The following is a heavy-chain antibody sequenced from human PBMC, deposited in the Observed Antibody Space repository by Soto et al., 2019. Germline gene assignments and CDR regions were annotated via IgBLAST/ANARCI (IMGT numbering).Heavy chain of an antibody. CDR1: GGSITSYH. CDR3: ARADLSTYGMDV. V-gene: IGHV4-31*11. CDR2: IYYSGST. Sequence: SETLSLTCVVSGGSITSYHWSWIRQHPGKGLEWIGYIYYSGSTYYNPSLKSRVTISVDTSKNQFSLKLSSVTAADTAVYYCARADLSTYGMDVWGQGTTVTVSS. J-gene: IGHJ6*02.